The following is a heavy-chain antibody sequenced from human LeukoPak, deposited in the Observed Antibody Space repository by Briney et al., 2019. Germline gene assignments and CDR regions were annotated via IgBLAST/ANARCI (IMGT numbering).Heavy chain of an antibody. J-gene: IGHJ4*02. D-gene: IGHD4-23*01. Sequence: GASVKVSCKASGYTFTDYYTHWVRQAPGQGLEWMGWINPNTAGTNYAQKFQGRVTMTRDTSISTAYMELSRLRSDGTAVYYCARSSGLYGGNSAFDCWGQGPLVTVSS. CDR1: GYTFTDYY. CDR3: ARSSGLYGGNSAFDC. V-gene: IGHV1-2*02. CDR2: INPNTAGT.